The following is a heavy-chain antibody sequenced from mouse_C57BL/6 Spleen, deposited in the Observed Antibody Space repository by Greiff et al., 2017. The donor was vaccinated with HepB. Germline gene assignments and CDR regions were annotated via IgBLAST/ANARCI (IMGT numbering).Heavy chain of an antibody. V-gene: IGHV1-5*01. CDR2: IYPGNSDT. D-gene: IGHD1-1*01. CDR1: GYTFTSYW. Sequence: EVQLQQSGTVLARPGASVKMSCKTSGYTFTSYWMHWVKQRPGQGLEWLGAIYPGNSDTSYNQKFKGKAKLTAVTSASTAYMELSSLTNEDSAVYYCKNYYGSRKYWYFDVWGTGTTVTVSS. CDR3: KNYYGSRKYWYFDV. J-gene: IGHJ1*03.